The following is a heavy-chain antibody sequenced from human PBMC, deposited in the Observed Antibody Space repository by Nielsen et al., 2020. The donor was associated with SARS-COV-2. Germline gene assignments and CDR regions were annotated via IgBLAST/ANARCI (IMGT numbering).Heavy chain of an antibody. CDR2: INTNTGNP. CDR3: ARQGGPLLTGYYMEY. J-gene: IGHJ4*02. D-gene: IGHD3-9*01. V-gene: IGHV7-4-1*02. Sequence: WVRQAPGQGLEWMGWINTNTGNPTYAQGFTGRFVFSLDTSVSTAYLQISSLKAEDTAVYYCARQGGPLLTGYYMEYWGQGTLVTVSS.